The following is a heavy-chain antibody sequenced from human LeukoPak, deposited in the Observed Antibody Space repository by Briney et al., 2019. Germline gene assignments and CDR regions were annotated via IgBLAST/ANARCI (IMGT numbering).Heavy chain of an antibody. J-gene: IGHJ4*02. Sequence: PGGSLRLSSAASGFTFSSYAMHWVRQAPGKGLEWVAVISYDGSNKYYADSVKGRFTISRDNSKNTLYLQMNSLRAEDTAVYYCARDRSMSPDYWGQGTLVTVSS. CDR2: ISYDGSNK. CDR1: GFTFSSYA. V-gene: IGHV3-30*04. D-gene: IGHD6-6*01. CDR3: ARDRSMSPDY.